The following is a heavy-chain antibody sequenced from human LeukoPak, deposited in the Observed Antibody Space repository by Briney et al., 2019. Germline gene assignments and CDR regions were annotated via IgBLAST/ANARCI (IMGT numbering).Heavy chain of an antibody. J-gene: IGHJ4*02. CDR3: ARDGQSSRTFDY. V-gene: IGHV3-7*01. CDR2: IRQDGRQT. CDR1: EFTFSGFW. D-gene: IGHD3-10*01. Sequence: GGSLRLSCAASEFTFSGFWMNWVRQAPGEGLQWVGNIRQDGRQTHYSDAVQGRFTISRDNAQKSLYLQMNSLGPEDTAVYYCARDGQSSRTFDYWGQGTLVTVSS.